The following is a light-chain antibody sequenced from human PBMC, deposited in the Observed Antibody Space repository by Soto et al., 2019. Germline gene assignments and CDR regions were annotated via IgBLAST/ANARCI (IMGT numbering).Light chain of an antibody. V-gene: IGKV3-20*01. CDR1: QRVSSSY. Sequence: DIVLTQSPGTLSLSPGERATLSCRASQRVSSSYLAWYQQKPGQAPRLLIYCASSRATGIPGRFSGSGSGTDFTITISILEPEDFAVYYCQQYGSSQYTFGQGTKLEIK. J-gene: IGKJ2*01. CDR2: CAS. CDR3: QQYGSSQYT.